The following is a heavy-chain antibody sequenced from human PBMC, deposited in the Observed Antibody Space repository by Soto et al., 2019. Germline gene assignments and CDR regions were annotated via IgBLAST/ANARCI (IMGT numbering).Heavy chain of an antibody. CDR3: GSRVDDSCDSGRDSYYNYGMDV. CDR2: INHSGST. CDR1: GGSFSGYY. Sequence: SETLSLTCAVHGGSFSGYYWSWIRQPPGKGLEWIGEINHSGSTNYKPSLKSRVTISVDTSKNQFSLKLSSVTAADTAVYYCGSRVDDSCDSGRDSYYNYGMDVWGQGATLTVSS. J-gene: IGHJ6*01. V-gene: IGHV4-34*01. D-gene: IGHD4-17*01.